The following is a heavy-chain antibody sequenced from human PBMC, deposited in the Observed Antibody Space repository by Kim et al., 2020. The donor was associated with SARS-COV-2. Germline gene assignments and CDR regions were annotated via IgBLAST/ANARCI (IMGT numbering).Heavy chain of an antibody. CDR2: INHSGST. D-gene: IGHD6-19*01. Sequence: SETLSLTCAVYGGSFSGYYWSWIRQPPGKGLEWIGEINHSGSTNYNPSLKSRVTISVDTSKNQFSLKLSSVTAADTAVYYCARVWYSSGWYHPYNWFDPWGQGTLVTVSS. CDR1: GGSFSGYY. CDR3: ARVWYSSGWYHPYNWFDP. J-gene: IGHJ5*02. V-gene: IGHV4-34*01.